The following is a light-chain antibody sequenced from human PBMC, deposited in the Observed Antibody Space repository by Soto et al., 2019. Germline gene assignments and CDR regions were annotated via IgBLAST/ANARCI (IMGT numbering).Light chain of an antibody. CDR1: SSDVGSYDH. V-gene: IGLV2-14*01. Sequence: QSALTQPASVSGSPGQSITISCSGTSSDVGSYDHVAWYQQFPGKTPKLMIYAVSNRPSGVSNRFSGSKSGNTASLTISGLQAEDEADYYCISYTGSSTSYVFGNGTKVTVL. CDR2: AVS. J-gene: IGLJ1*01. CDR3: ISYTGSSTSYV.